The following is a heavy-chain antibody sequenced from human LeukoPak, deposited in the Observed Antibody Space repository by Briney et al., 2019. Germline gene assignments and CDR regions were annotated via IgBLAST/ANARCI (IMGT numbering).Heavy chain of an antibody. CDR2: IRGDGYDT. J-gene: IGHJ4*02. CDR3: ASDRVLGSGSLDN. D-gene: IGHD3-10*01. CDR1: GFAFSTYS. V-gene: IGHV3-74*01. Sequence: GGSLRLSCAASGFAFSTYSIDWVRQAPGKGLVWVSRIRGDGYDTNYADSVEGRFTISRDNARHTLYLQMNSLRADDTAVYYCASDRVLGSGSLDNWGQGTLVTVSS.